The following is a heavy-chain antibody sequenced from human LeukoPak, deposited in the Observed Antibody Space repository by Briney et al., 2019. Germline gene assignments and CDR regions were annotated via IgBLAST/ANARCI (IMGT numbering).Heavy chain of an antibody. CDR2: IFYSGST. V-gene: IGHV4-39*01. CDR1: GGSISSRSHC. CDR3: AVAGVRYYDSSGLHAFDF. Sequence: SETLSLTCTVSGGSISSRSHCWGWIRQPPGKGLEWIGTIFYSGSTYYNPSLKSRVAISVDTSENQFSLELNSVTAADTAVYYCAVAGVRYYDSSGLHAFDFWGRGTM. D-gene: IGHD3-22*01. J-gene: IGHJ3*01.